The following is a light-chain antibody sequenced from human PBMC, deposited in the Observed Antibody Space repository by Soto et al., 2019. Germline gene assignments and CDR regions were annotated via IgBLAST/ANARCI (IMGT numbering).Light chain of an antibody. CDR2: CAS. Sequence: ELVLTQSPGTLSLSPGERATLSCRASQSASGSHLARYQQKPGQAPRLLLYCASSRATGIPDSFSGSGFGTDFTLTISRLEAEDFAGYYCQQYGSSPRSLTFGQGTTVEI. CDR1: QSASGSH. CDR3: QQYGSSPRSLT. J-gene: IGKJ1*01. V-gene: IGKV3-20*01.